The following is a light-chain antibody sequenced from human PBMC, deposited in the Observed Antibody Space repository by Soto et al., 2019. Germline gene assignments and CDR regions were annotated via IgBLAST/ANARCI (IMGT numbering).Light chain of an antibody. CDR1: SSNIGAGYD. CDR2: GNI. V-gene: IGLV1-40*01. Sequence: QLVLTQPPSVSGAPGQRVTISCTGSSSNIGAGYDVHWYQHLPGTAPKLLIYGNINRPSGVPDRFSGSKSGTSASLAITGLQAEDEADYYCQSYDSSLSASVFGGGTKVTVL. CDR3: QSYDSSLSASV. J-gene: IGLJ2*01.